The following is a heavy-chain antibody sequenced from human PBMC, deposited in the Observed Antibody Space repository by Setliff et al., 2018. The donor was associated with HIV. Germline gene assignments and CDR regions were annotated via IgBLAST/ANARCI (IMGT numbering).Heavy chain of an antibody. Sequence: PGGSLRLSCAASGFTFNNAWMSWVRQAPGKGLEWVGRIKIKIDGGTTDYAAPVKGRFTISRDDSKNTLYLQMNSLKTEDTAVYYCTTSWITDGYTFGPRKYYFDYWGQGTLVTVSS. CDR2: IKIKIDGGTT. V-gene: IGHV3-15*01. CDR3: TTSWITDGYTFGPRKYYFDY. CDR1: GFTFNNAW. J-gene: IGHJ4*02. D-gene: IGHD5-18*01.